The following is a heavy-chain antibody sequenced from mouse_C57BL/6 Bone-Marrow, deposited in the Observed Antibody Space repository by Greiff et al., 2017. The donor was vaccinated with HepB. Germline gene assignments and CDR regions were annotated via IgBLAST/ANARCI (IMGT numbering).Heavy chain of an antibody. V-gene: IGHV1-81*01. D-gene: IGHD2-1*01. CDR1: GYTFTSYG. CDR3: ARRPLTYGNYVNYYAMDY. J-gene: IGHJ4*01. Sequence: VQLQQSGAELARPGASVKLSCKASGYTFTSYGISWVKQRTGQGLEWIGEIYPRSGNTYYNEKFKGKATLTADKSSSTAYMELRSLTSKDSAVYFCARRPLTYGNYVNYYAMDYWGQGTSVTVSS. CDR2: IYPRSGNT.